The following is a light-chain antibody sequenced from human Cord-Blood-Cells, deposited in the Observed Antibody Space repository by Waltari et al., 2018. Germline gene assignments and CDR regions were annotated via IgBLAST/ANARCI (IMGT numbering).Light chain of an antibody. Sequence: QSALTQPASVSGPPGPSITIPCTVTSSDVGGYNYVSCYQQHPGKAPKLMVYGVSNRPSGVSNRFSGSKSGNTASLTISGHQAEDDADYYCSSYTSSSTVFGTGTKVTVL. CDR3: SSYTSSSTV. V-gene: IGLV2-14*01. CDR1: SSDVGGYNY. CDR2: GVS. J-gene: IGLJ1*01.